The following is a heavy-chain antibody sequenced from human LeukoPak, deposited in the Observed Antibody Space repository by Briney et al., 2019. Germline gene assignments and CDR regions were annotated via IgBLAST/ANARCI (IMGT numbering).Heavy chain of an antibody. V-gene: IGHV3-74*01. Sequence: GGCLRLSCEASGFTFSNSWMHWVRQTPGKGLVWVSRMYGDMIDISYADSVKGRFTISRDNAKNTLYLQMNSLRGEDTAVYYCARDLGLRGSSWGQGTLVTVSS. J-gene: IGHJ4*02. D-gene: IGHD5-12*01. CDR1: GFTFSNSW. CDR2: MYGDMIDI. CDR3: ARDLGLRGSS.